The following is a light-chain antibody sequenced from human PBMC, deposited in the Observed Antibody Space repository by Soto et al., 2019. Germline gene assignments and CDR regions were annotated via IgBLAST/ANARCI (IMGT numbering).Light chain of an antibody. V-gene: IGKV3-20*01. CDR3: QQYGSSGYT. Sequence: EIVLTQSPGTLSLSPGERATLSCRASQSVSSSYLAWYQQKPGQAPRLLIYGASSRATGIPDRFSDSGSGTDFTLTINRLVPEDFAVYYCQQYGSSGYTFGQGTKLEIK. CDR1: QSVSSSY. CDR2: GAS. J-gene: IGKJ2*01.